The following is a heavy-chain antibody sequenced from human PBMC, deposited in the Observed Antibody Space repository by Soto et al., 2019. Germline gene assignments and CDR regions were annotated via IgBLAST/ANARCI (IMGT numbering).Heavy chain of an antibody. CDR2: AGPSGSST. V-gene: IGHV3-23*01. D-gene: IGHD3-22*01. Sequence: GGSLRLSCAASGFTFGSYAMSWVRLAPGKGLEWVSVAGPSGSSTFYADSVRGRFTISRDNVEKTLYLQMNSLRVADTALYFCARTYYYDSTGYYRTFDYWGQGTLVTVSS. CDR1: GFTFGSYA. J-gene: IGHJ4*02. CDR3: ARTYYYDSTGYYRTFDY.